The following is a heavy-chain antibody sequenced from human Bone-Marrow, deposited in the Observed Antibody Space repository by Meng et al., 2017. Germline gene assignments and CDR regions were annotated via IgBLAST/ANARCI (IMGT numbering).Heavy chain of an antibody. V-gene: IGHV3-33*04. CDR3: AKVGSQPYTGGYPDV. J-gene: IGHJ1*01. CDR1: GFTFSSNG. CDR2: IWYDGRNK. Sequence: QVHLVESGGGVVQPGGSLRLSCEGSGFTFSSNGMHWVRQAPGKGLEWVAMIWYDGRNKYYADSVRGRFVISRDNSKNTLYLQMNSLRGEDTAVYYCAKVGSQPYTGGYPDVWGQGTLVTVSS. D-gene: IGHD1-26*01.